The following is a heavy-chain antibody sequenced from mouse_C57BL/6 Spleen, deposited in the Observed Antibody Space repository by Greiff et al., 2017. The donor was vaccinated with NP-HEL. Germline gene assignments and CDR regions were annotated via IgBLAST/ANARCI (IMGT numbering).Heavy chain of an antibody. CDR3: ARPLYDGYPLDY. J-gene: IGHJ4*01. CDR1: GFTFSDYG. CDR2: ISSGSSTI. V-gene: IGHV5-17*01. Sequence: EVKLVESGGGLVKPGGSLKLSCAASGFTFSDYGMHWVRQAPEKGLEWVAYISSGSSTIYYADTVKGRFTISRDNAKNTLFLQMTSLRSEDTAMYYCARPLYDGYPLDYWGQGTSVTVSS. D-gene: IGHD2-3*01.